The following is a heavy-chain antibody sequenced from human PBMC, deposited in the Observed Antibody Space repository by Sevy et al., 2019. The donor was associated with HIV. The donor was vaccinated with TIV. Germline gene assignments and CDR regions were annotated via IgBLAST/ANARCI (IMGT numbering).Heavy chain of an antibody. Sequence: GGSLRLSCAASGFTFSSYSMNWVRQAPGKGLEWVSYISSSSTIYYADSVKGRFTISRDNAKNSLFLQMNSLRDEETAVYYCARDHYYGSGGRGWYYFDYWGQGTLVTVSS. CDR3: ARDHYYGSGGRGWYYFDY. CDR2: ISSSSTI. CDR1: GFTFSSYS. J-gene: IGHJ4*02. D-gene: IGHD3-10*01. V-gene: IGHV3-48*02.